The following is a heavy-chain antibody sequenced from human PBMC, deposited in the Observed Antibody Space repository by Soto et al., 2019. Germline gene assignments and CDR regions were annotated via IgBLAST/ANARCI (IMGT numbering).Heavy chain of an antibody. D-gene: IGHD5-12*01. V-gene: IGHV4-34*02. CDR2: IKHGGNT. Sequence: QAQLQQWGAGLLKPLETLSLTCAVYGGSFSGYYWTWIRQPPGKGLEWIGEIKHGGNTNYNPSLKSRVIISVDPSKNQFSLKVNSVTAADTAVYYCARSRGVATTLDSWGQGTLVTVSS. CDR3: ARSRGVATTLDS. CDR1: GGSFSGYY. J-gene: IGHJ4*02.